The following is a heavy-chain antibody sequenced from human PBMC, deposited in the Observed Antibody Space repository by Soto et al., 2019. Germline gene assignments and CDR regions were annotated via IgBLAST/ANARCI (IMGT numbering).Heavy chain of an antibody. CDR2: ISGSGGST. Sequence: GGSLRLSCAASGFTFSSYAMSWVRQAPGKGLEWVSAISGSGGSTYYADSVKGRFTISRDNSKNTLYLQMNSLRAEDTAVYYCAKESIYDFWSGYGDPHMDVWGKGTTVTVSS. V-gene: IGHV3-23*01. J-gene: IGHJ6*03. D-gene: IGHD3-3*01. CDR1: GFTFSSYA. CDR3: AKESIYDFWSGYGDPHMDV.